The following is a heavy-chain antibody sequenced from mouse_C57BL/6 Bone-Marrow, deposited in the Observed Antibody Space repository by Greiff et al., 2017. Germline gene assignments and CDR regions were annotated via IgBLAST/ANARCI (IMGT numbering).Heavy chain of an antibody. D-gene: IGHD1-1*01. V-gene: IGHV5-4*01. J-gene: IGHJ2*01. Sequence: VQLKESGGGLVKPGGSLKLSCAASGFTFSSYAMSWVRQTPEKRLEWVATISDGGSYTYYPDNVKGRFTISRDNAKNNLYLQMSHLKSEDTAMYYCARDQGAVVDYWGQGTTLTVSS. CDR2: ISDGGSYT. CDR1: GFTFSSYA. CDR3: ARDQGAVVDY.